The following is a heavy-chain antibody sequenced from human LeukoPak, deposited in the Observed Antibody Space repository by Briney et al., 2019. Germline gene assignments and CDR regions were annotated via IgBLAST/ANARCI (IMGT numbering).Heavy chain of an antibody. CDR1: GFTFSRYA. CDR2: ISSNGGST. D-gene: IGHD1-26*01. J-gene: IGHJ6*02. Sequence: GGSLRLSCSASGFTFSRYAMHWVRQAPERGLEYVSGISSNGGSTYYADSVRGRFTISGDNSKNTLYLQMSSLRGEDTAVYYCVKDRGSSPYGMDVWGQGTTVTVSS. V-gene: IGHV3-64D*06. CDR3: VKDRGSSPYGMDV.